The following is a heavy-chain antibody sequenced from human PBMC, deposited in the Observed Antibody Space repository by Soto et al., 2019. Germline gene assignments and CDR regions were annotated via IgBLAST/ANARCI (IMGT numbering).Heavy chain of an antibody. D-gene: IGHD6-19*01. V-gene: IGHV3-21*06. CDR3: ARDLRALAGIPFPYRVNGMDV. J-gene: IGHJ6*02. CDR2: ISSTTNYI. Sequence: PGGSLRLSCAASGFTFTRYSMNWVRQAPGKGLEWVSSISSTTNYIYYGDSMKGRFTISRDNAKNSLYLEMNSLRAEDTAVYYCARDLRALAGIPFPYRVNGMDVWGQGTTVTVSS. CDR1: GFTFTRYS.